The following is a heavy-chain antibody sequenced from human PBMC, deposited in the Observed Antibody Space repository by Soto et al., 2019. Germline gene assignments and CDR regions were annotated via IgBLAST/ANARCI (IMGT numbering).Heavy chain of an antibody. J-gene: IGHJ6*02. CDR1: GGSITNYY. CDR3: ARHGFGSLHGLVDV. V-gene: IGHV4-59*08. CDR2: IQYSGYS. Sequence: QVQLQESGPGLVKPSETLSLTCTVSGGSITNYYCSWFRQPPGKGLEWIGYIQYSGYSAYNLSLKRRVTMSMDTSKTQFSLMLGSVTATATAGYYCARHGFGSLHGLVDVWGQGTTVIVSS. D-gene: IGHD3-10*01.